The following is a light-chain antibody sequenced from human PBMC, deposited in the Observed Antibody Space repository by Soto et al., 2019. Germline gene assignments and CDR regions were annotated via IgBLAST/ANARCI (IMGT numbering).Light chain of an antibody. V-gene: IGKV3-20*01. CDR2: GTA. J-gene: IGKJ1*01. CDR1: QTISRNY. CDR3: QQYGSWT. Sequence: EIVLTQSPGTLSVSPGERATLSCRASQTISRNYLAWYQQQPGQAPSLLIYGTASRATGSPDRFSGSGSGTDFTLTISRLEPEDSARYYCQQYGSWTFGQGTKVEIK.